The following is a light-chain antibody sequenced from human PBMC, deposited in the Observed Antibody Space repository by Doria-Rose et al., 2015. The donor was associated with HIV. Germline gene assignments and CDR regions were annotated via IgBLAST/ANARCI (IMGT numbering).Light chain of an antibody. J-gene: IGKJ1*01. Sequence: EIVLTQSPGTLSLSPGERATLSCRASQSFSSTYLAWYQQKPGQAPSLLIYDGSTRGTGIPDRFSASGSGTDFTLTINRLEPEDFALYYCHQYGTSWTFGQGTKVEI. CDR1: QSFSSTY. CDR3: HQYGTSWT. V-gene: IGKV3-20*01. CDR2: DGS.